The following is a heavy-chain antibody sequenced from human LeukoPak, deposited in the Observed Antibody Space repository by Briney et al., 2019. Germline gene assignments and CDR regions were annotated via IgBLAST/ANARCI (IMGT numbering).Heavy chain of an antibody. V-gene: IGHV3-23*01. CDR3: AKDLGASKD. CDR1: GSTFSSYD. CDR2: ISGTGTNT. J-gene: IGHJ4*02. Sequence: GGSLRLTCAASGSTFSSYDMSWVRQAPGKGLEWVSTISGTGTNTYYADSVKGRFTISRDNSKNTMWLAMDSLRVEDTAMYFCAKDLGASKDWGQGTLVTVSS.